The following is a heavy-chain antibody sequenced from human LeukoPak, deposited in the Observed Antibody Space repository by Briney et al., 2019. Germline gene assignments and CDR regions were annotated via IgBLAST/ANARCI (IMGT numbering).Heavy chain of an antibody. D-gene: IGHD3-10*01. CDR2: ISSSGSTI. CDR1: GFTFSSYN. J-gene: IGHJ4*02. CDR3: ARLEYYYVSGNYYKLFDY. V-gene: IGHV3-48*02. Sequence: TGGSLRLSCAASGFTFSSYNMNWVRQAPGKGLERVSDISSSGSTIYFADSVKGRFTISRDNAKNSLYLQMNSLRDEDTAVYYCARLEYYYVSGNYYKLFDYWGQGTLVTVCS.